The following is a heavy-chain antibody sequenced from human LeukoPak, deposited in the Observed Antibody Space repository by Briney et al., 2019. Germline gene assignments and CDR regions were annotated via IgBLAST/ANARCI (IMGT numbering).Heavy chain of an antibody. V-gene: IGHV4-61*02. CDR3: ATRYSSSWDYYYYYGMDV. J-gene: IGHJ6*02. Sequence: SQTLSLTCTVSGGAISSGSYYWSWIRQPAGKGLEWIGRIYTSGSTNYNPSLKSRVTISVDTSKNQFSLKLSSVTAADTDVYYCATRYSSSWDYYYYYGMDVWGQGTTVTVSS. CDR2: IYTSGST. CDR1: GGAISSGSYY. D-gene: IGHD6-13*01.